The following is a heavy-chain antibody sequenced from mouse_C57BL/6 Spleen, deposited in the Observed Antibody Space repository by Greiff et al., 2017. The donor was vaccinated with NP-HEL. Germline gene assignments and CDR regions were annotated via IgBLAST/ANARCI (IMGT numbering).Heavy chain of an antibody. J-gene: IGHJ1*03. CDR2: INPNNGGT. D-gene: IGHD2-1*01. CDR3: ARGGIYYGNYGYFDV. CDR1: GYTFTDYN. Sequence: EVQLQHSGPELVKPGASVKIPCKASGYTFTDYNMDWVKQSHGKSLEWIGDINPNNGGTIYNQKFKGKATLTVDKSSSTAYMELRSLTSEDTAVYYCARGGIYYGNYGYFDVWGTGTTVTVSS. V-gene: IGHV1-18*01.